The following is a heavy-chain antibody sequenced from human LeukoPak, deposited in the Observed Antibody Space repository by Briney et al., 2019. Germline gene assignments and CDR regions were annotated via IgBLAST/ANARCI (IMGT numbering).Heavy chain of an antibody. D-gene: IGHD4-23*01. V-gene: IGHV1-69*13. CDR2: IIPIFGTA. CDR3: ARDPTVVTPRDGFDY. Sequence: SVKVSCKASGGTFSSYAISWVRQAPGQGLEWMGGIIPIFGTANYAQKFQGRVTITADESTSTAYMELSSLRSEDTAVCYCARDPTVVTPRDGFDYWGQGTLVTVSS. CDR1: GGTFSSYA. J-gene: IGHJ4*02.